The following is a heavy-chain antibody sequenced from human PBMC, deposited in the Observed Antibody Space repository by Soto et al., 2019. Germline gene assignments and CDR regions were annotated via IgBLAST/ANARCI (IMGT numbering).Heavy chain of an antibody. D-gene: IGHD2-21*02. CDR1: GGSSSSSSYY. V-gene: IGHV4-39*01. CDR2: IYYSGST. J-gene: IGHJ5*02. Sequence: SETLSLTCTVSGGSSSSSSYYWGWIRQPPGKGLEWIGSIYYSGSTYYNPSLKSRVTVSVDTSKNQFSLKLSSVTAADTAVYYCARHPSDFWFDLWGQGTLVTVSS. CDR3: ARHPSDFWFDL.